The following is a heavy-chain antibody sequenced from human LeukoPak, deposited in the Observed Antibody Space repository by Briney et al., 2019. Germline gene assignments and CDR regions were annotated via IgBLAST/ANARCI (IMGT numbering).Heavy chain of an antibody. CDR3: ARESSGSSSWYYFDY. V-gene: IGHV3-30*04. CDR2: ISYDGSNK. J-gene: IGHJ4*02. CDR1: RFTFSSYA. D-gene: IGHD6-13*01. Sequence: GRSLRLSCAASRFTFSSYAMHWVRQAPGKGLDWVAVISYDGSNKYYADSVKGRFTISRDNSKNTLYLQMNSLRAEDTAVYYCARESSGSSSWYYFDYWGQGTLVTVSS.